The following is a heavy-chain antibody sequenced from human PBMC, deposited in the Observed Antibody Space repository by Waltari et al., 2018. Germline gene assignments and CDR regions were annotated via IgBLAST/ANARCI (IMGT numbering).Heavy chain of an antibody. D-gene: IGHD3-22*01. J-gene: IGHJ3*02. CDR1: GGTFSSYT. V-gene: IGHV1-69*08. CDR2: IIPILGIA. CDR3: ARERLSPRITMIVVVMGDAFDI. Sequence: QVQLVQSGAEVKMPGSSVKVSCKASGGTFSSYTISWVRQAPGQGLEWMGRIIPILGIANYAQKFQGRVTITADKSTSTAYMELSSLRSEDTAVYYCARERLSPRITMIVVVMGDAFDIWGQGTMVTVSS.